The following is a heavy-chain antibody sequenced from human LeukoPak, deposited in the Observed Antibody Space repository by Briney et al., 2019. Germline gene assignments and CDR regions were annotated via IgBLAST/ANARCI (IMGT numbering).Heavy chain of an antibody. D-gene: IGHD3-10*01. J-gene: IGHJ4*02. CDR3: ARAPNYSGSGSPFWEV. CDR1: GYTFSNYG. CDR2: VSGYNGDT. V-gene: IGHV1-18*01. Sequence: ASVKISCKSSGYTFSNYGFSWVRQAPGQGLEWMGWVSGYNGDTRYAQDLQGRVTVTTDTSTSTSYMELRSLRSDDTAVYYCARAPNYSGSGSPFWEVWGQGTLVTVSS.